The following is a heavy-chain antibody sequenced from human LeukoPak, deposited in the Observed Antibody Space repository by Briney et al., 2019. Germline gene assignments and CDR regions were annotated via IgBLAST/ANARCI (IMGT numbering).Heavy chain of an antibody. D-gene: IGHD6-13*01. CDR1: GGSISSYY. CDR2: IYYSGST. V-gene: IGHV4-59*01. CDR3: ARGRVSSSSWSSTYYYYFYMDV. J-gene: IGHJ6*03. Sequence: PSETLSLTCTVSGGSISSYYWSWIRQPPGKGLEWIGYIYYSGSTNCNPSLKSRVTISVDTSKNQFSLKLSSVTAADTAVYFCARGRVSSSSWSSTYYYYFYMDVWGRGTTVTVSS.